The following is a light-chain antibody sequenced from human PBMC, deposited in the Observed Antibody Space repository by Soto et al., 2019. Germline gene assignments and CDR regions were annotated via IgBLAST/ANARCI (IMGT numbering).Light chain of an antibody. CDR1: QSVSSY. J-gene: IGKJ3*01. V-gene: IGKV3-11*01. CDR3: QQRSGWPPLFT. CDR2: DAS. Sequence: EIVLTQSPATLSLSPGERATLSCSASQSVSSYLAWYQQRPGQPPRLLIYDASNRATGIPARFSGSGSGTAFTITISSLEPEDFAIYYCQQRSGWPPLFTFGPGTKVDI.